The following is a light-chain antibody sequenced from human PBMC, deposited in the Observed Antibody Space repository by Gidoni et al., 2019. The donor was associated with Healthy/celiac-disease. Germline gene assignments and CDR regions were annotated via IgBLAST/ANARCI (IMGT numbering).Light chain of an antibody. Sequence: SYALTQPPSVSVSPGQTARITCAGDALPKQYAYWYQQKPGQAPVLVIYKDSERPSGIPERFSVSSSGTTVTLTISGVQAEDEADYYCQSADSRVWVFGGGTKLTVL. CDR1: ALPKQY. CDR2: KDS. V-gene: IGLV3-25*03. J-gene: IGLJ3*02. CDR3: QSADSRVWV.